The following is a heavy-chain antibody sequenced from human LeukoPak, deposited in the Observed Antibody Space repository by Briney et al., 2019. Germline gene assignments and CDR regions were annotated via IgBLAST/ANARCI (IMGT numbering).Heavy chain of an antibody. CDR3: ARQWLWRAEYYYYYMDV. D-gene: IGHD6-19*01. V-gene: IGHV1-18*01. CDR1: GYTFTSYG. J-gene: IGHJ6*03. CDR2: ISAYNGNT. Sequence: ASVKVSCKASGYTFTSYGISWVRQAPGQGLEWMGWISAYNGNTNYAQKLQGRVTMTTDTSTSTAYMELRSLRFDDTAVYYCARQWLWRAEYYYYYMDVWGKGTTVTVSS.